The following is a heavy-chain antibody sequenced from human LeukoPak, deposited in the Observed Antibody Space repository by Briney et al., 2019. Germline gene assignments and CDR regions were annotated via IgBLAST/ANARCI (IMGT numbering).Heavy chain of an antibody. CDR1: GYTFTTFH. CDR3: STEDKYCTSSTCADY. D-gene: IGHD2-2*01. Sequence: ASVKVSCKASGYTFTTFHMHWVRQAPGQGLEWMGRISPNNGDTNYAQKFHDRATMTRDTSISTVYMELSRLRSDDTAVYFCSTEDKYCTSSTCADYWGQGTLVTVSS. CDR2: ISPNNGDT. V-gene: IGHV1-2*02. J-gene: IGHJ4*02.